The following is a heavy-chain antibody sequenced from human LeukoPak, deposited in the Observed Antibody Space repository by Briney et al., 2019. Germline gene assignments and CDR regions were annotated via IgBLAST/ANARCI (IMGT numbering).Heavy chain of an antibody. CDR1: GGSFSGYY. J-gene: IGHJ4*02. Sequence: SETLSLTCAVYGGSFSGYYWSWIRQPPGKGLEWIGEINHSGSSNYNPSLKSRVTISVDTSKNQFSLKLSSVTAAGPAVYYCARLGFGESFAYWGQGTLVTVPS. V-gene: IGHV4-34*01. CDR3: ARLGFGESFAY. CDR2: INHSGSS. D-gene: IGHD3-10*01.